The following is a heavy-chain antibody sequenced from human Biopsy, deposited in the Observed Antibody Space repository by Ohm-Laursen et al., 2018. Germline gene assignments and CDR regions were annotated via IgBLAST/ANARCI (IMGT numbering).Heavy chain of an antibody. V-gene: IGHV4-34*01. CDR2: INHSGRT. J-gene: IGHJ6*02. CDR1: GESFNGYY. CDR3: VRGVDYYDPYHYYALDV. D-gene: IGHD3-22*01. Sequence: TLSLTCTVYGESFNGYYWSWIRQTPGKGLEWIGEINHSGRTNYNPSLKSRVTISVDTSKNQFSLKVRSVTAADTAVYYCVRGVDYYDPYHYYALDVWGQGTTVTFSS.